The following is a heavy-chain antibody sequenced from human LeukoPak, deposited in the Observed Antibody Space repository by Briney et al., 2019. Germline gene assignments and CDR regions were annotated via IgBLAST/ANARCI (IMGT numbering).Heavy chain of an antibody. CDR3: ARDRSMSGWYIDL. Sequence: GGSLRLSCAASGFTFSSYWMHWVRQAPGKGLVWVSRINSDGSSTNYADSVKGRFIISRDNAKNTLYLQMNSLRAEDTAVYYCARDRSMSGWYIDLWGRGTLVTVSS. V-gene: IGHV3-74*01. CDR1: GFTFSSYW. CDR2: INSDGSST. D-gene: IGHD2/OR15-2a*01. J-gene: IGHJ2*01.